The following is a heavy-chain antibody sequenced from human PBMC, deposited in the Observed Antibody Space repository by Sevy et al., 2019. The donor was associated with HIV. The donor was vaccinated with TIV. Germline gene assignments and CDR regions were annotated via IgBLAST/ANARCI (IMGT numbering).Heavy chain of an antibody. CDR3: VRDVGGVDDY. D-gene: IGHD3-16*01. CDR2: INQDGSKR. CDR1: GFSISSFW. Sequence: LSLTCAASGFSISSFWMNWVRQTPGKGLEWLDNINQDGSKRYFVDSVKGRFTISRDNAKNSVYLQLDSLRVEDTAVYYCVRDVGGVDDYWGQGTLVTVSS. V-gene: IGHV3-7*03. J-gene: IGHJ4*02.